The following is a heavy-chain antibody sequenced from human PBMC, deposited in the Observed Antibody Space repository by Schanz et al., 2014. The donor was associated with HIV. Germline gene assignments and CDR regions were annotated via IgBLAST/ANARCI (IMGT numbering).Heavy chain of an antibody. V-gene: IGHV4-34*01. D-gene: IGHD2-21*02. CDR2: VRHTGGT. CDR3: ARGDFGGNSVDY. Sequence: QVQLQQWGAGLLKPSETLSLTCAVYGGSFRAYDWTWIRQFPHMGLEWIGGVRHTGGTHYNPSLESRVTRSLDPSKNQFSLKLTSVTAADTAVYFCARGDFGGNSVDYWGHGNLVTVSS. J-gene: IGHJ4*01. CDR1: GGSFRAYD.